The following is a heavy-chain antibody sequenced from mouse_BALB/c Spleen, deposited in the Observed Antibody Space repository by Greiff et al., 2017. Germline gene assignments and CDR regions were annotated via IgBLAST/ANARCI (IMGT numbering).Heavy chain of an antibody. CDR3: ARSDGYYLYFDY. CDR1: GFTFSSFG. CDR2: ISSGSSTI. Sequence: EVMLVESGGGLVQPGGSRKLSCAASGFTFSSFGMHWVRQAPEKGLEWVAYISSGSSTIYYADTVKGRFTISRDNPKNTLFLQMTSLRSEDTAMYYCARSDGYYLYFDYWGQGTTLTVSS. V-gene: IGHV5-17*02. J-gene: IGHJ2*01. D-gene: IGHD2-3*01.